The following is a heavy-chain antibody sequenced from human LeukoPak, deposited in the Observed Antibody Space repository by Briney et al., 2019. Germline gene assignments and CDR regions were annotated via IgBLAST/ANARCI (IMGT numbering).Heavy chain of an antibody. CDR1: GGSISNYH. CDR3: ARRDISSGWSFDY. J-gene: IGHJ4*02. V-gene: IGHV4-4*07. CDR2: IHTSGST. D-gene: IGHD6-19*01. Sequence: SETLSLTCTVSGGSISNYHWSWIRQPAGKGLEWIGQIHTSGSTNYNPPLKSRVSMSIDTTEDQVSLTIRSVTAADTAFYYCARRDISSGWSFDYWGQGTLVTGSS.